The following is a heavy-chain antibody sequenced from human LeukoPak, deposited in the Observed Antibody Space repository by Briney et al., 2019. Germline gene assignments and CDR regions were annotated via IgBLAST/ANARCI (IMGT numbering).Heavy chain of an antibody. D-gene: IGHD3-9*01. CDR1: GGSISSSSYH. CDR2: IYYSGST. V-gene: IGHV4-39*07. Sequence: SETLSLTCTVSGGSISSSSYHWGWIRQPPGKGLEWIGSIYYSGSTYYNPSLKSRVTISVDTSKNQFSLKLSSVTAADTAVDYCARTDYDILTGYLGDYWGQGTLVTVSS. CDR3: ARTDYDILTGYLGDY. J-gene: IGHJ4*02.